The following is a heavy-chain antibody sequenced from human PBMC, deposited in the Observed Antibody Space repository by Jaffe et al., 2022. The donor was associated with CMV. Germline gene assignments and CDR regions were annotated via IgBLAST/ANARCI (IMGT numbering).Heavy chain of an antibody. CDR1: GFTFSSYS. Sequence: EVQLVESGGGLVKPGGSLRLSCAASGFTFSSYSMNWVRQAPGKGLEWVSSISSSSSYIYYADSVKGRFTISRDNAKNSLYLQMNSLRAEDTAVYYCASRGYSYGYGDDYWGQGTLVTVSS. V-gene: IGHV3-21*01. CDR2: ISSSSSYI. J-gene: IGHJ4*02. D-gene: IGHD5-18*01. CDR3: ASRGYSYGYGDDY.